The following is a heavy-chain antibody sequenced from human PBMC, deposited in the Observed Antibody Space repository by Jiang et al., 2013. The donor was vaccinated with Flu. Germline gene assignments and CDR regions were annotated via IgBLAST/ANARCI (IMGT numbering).Heavy chain of an antibody. J-gene: IGHJ4*02. CDR1: GYTFTSYY. CDR2: INPSGGST. D-gene: IGHD5-18*01. V-gene: IGHV1-46*01. CDR3: ARGYGYSYGYDY. Sequence: SVRISCKTSGYTFTSYYIHWVRQSPGHGLEWMAIINPSGGSTTYARKFQDRVAVTRDTSMSTVYVELSSLTSEDTAVYFCARGYGYSYGYDYWGQGTLVTVSS.